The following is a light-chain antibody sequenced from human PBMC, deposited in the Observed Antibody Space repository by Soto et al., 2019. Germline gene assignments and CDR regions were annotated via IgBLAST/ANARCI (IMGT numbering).Light chain of an antibody. CDR1: SSDVGGFNY. CDR3: SSYTSISLYV. V-gene: IGLV2-14*01. CDR2: DVS. Sequence: QSALTQPASVSGSPGQSITISCTGTSSDVGGFNYVSWYQQHPGKAPKLMIYDVSNRPSGVSNRFSGSKSGNTASLTISGRQAEDEADYYCSSYTSISLYVFGTGTKLTVL. J-gene: IGLJ1*01.